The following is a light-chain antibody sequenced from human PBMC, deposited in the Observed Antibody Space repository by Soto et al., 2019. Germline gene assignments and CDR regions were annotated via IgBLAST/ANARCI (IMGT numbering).Light chain of an antibody. J-gene: IGLJ1*01. V-gene: IGLV2-14*01. CDR1: SSDVGGYNY. CDR3: CSYAGSGTNV. Sequence: QSALTQPASVSGSPGQSITISCTGTSSDVGGYNYVSWYQQHPGKAPKLMIYEVSNRPSGVSNRFSGSKSGNTASLTISGLQAEDEADYYCCSYAGSGTNVFGTGTTGTVL. CDR2: EVS.